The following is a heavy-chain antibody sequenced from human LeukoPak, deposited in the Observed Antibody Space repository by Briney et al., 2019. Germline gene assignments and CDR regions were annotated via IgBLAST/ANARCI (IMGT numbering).Heavy chain of an antibody. J-gene: IGHJ6*02. D-gene: IGHD1-26*01. CDR2: IYSSGTP. CDR1: GFTVTGNY. Sequence: GGSLRLSCVASGFTVTGNYMNWVRQAPGKGLEWVSTIYSSGTPYYADSVKGRFIISRDKSKNTLFLQMNSLRAEDTAVYYCGRELLRNYGMDVWGQGTTVTVSS. V-gene: IGHV3-53*01. CDR3: GRELLRNYGMDV.